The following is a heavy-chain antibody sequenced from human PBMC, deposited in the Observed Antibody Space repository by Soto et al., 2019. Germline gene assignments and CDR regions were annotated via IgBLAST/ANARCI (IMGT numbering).Heavy chain of an antibody. CDR2: INPNSGGT. J-gene: IGHJ4*02. CDR1: GYTFTGYY. D-gene: IGHD6-19*01. V-gene: IGHV1-2*04. CDR3: ARGSPKLAVAGFDY. Sequence: ASVKVSCKASGYTFTGYYMHWVRQAPGQGLEWMGWINPNSGGTNYAQKFQGWVTMTRDKSISTAYMELSRLRSDDTAVYYCARGSPKLAVAGFDYWGQGTLVTVSS.